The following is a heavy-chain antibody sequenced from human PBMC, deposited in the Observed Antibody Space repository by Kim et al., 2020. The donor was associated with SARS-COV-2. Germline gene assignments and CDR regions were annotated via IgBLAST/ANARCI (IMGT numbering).Heavy chain of an antibody. J-gene: IGHJ3*02. V-gene: IGHV6-1*01. Sequence: SQTLSLTCALSGDSVSSNSAAWNWIRQSPSRGLEWLGRTYYRSKWYNDYAVSVKSRITITPATPKNQFSLQLNSVTPEDTAVYYCARTWGSVTHDAFDIWGQGTMVSVSS. CDR2: TYYRSKWYN. CDR1: GDSVSSNSAA. CDR3: ARTWGSVTHDAFDI. D-gene: IGHD3-10*01.